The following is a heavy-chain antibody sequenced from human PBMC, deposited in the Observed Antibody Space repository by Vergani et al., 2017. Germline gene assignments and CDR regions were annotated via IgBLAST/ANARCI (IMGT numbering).Heavy chain of an antibody. V-gene: IGHV3-53*04. CDR1: GFTVSSNY. CDR2: IYSGGST. CDR3: ARGSPGGIYFDY. J-gene: IGHJ4*02. D-gene: IGHD6-13*01. Sequence: EVQLVESGGGLVQPGGSLRLSCAASGFTVSSNYMSWVRQAPGKGLEWVSVIYSGGSTYYADSVKGRLTISRHNSKNTLYLQMNSLRAEDTAVYYCARGSPGGIYFDYWGQGTLVTVSS.